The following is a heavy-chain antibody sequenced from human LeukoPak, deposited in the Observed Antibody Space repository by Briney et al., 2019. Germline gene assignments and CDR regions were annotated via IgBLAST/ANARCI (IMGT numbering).Heavy chain of an antibody. CDR2: LRGGGET. CDR3: AKANWVSSADAVV. Sequence: GGSLRLSCAASGFSFRSYAMSWVRQAPARGLERVSGLRGGGETFYADSVKGRFTLSRDESRNTVYLEMNNLRVEDTAVYFCAKANWVSSADAVVWGQGTLVTVSS. D-gene: IGHD2-21*01. V-gene: IGHV3-23*01. CDR1: GFSFRSYA. J-gene: IGHJ1*01.